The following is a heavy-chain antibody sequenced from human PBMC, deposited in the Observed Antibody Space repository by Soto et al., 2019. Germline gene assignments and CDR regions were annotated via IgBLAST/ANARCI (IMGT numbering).Heavy chain of an antibody. Sequence: QVQLVQSGAEVKKPGSSVKVSCKASGGTFGNYAFSWVRQAPGQGLEWMGGIIPIFGTTNYAQKFQGRVTITADKSTSTAYMEVSSLRSEDTAVYYCARDYYDGRGSYFWYFDLWGRGTLVTVSS. CDR3: ARDYYDGRGSYFWYFDL. CDR1: GGTFGNYA. D-gene: IGHD3-22*01. CDR2: IIPIFGTT. V-gene: IGHV1-69*06. J-gene: IGHJ2*01.